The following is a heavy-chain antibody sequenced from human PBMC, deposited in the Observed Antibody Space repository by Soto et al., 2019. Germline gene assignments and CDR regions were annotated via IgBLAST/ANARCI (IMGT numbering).Heavy chain of an antibody. CDR2: MNPNSGNT. V-gene: IGHV1-8*01. D-gene: IGHD3-16*01. CDR1: GSSFPSDV. Sequence: ASVKGAWPAAGSSFPSDVGNWGRQETGQGLEWMGWMNPNSGNTGYAQRFQGRITMTSDTSTSSVYMELRGLTSEDTAVYYCARDVIGHDNYETIGYYFDHWSREPWSPSP. J-gene: IGHJ4*02. CDR3: ARDVIGHDNYETIGYYFDH.